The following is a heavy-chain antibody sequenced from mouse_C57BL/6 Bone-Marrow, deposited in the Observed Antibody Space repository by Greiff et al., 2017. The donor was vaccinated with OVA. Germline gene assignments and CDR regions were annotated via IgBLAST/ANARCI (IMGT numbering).Heavy chain of an antibody. Sequence: QVQLQQPGAELVRPGPSVKLSCKASGYTFTSYWMDWVKQRPGQGLEWIGNIYPSDSETHYNQKFKDKATLTADKSSSTAYMQLSRLSSEDSAVYYCTRSGGSYFDYWGQGTTLTVSS. V-gene: IGHV1-61*01. J-gene: IGHJ2*01. D-gene: IGHD3-1*01. CDR1: GYTFTSYW. CDR2: IYPSDSET. CDR3: TRSGGSYFDY.